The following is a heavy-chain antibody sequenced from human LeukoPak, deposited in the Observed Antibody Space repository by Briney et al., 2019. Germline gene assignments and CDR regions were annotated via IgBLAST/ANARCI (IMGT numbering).Heavy chain of an antibody. V-gene: IGHV4-39*07. D-gene: IGHD2-2*01. Sequence: PSETLSLTCTVSGGSISSSSYYWGWIRQPPGKGLEWIGSIYYSGSTYYNPSLKSRVTISVDTSKNQFSLKLSSVTAADTAVHYCARGVPAPYYFDYWGQGTLVTVSS. CDR3: ARGVPAPYYFDY. J-gene: IGHJ4*02. CDR2: IYYSGST. CDR1: GGSISSSSYY.